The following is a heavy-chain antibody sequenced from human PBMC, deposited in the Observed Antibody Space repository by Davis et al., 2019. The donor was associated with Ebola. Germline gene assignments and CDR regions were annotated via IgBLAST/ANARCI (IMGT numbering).Heavy chain of an antibody. CDR1: GGSISSSSYY. CDR2: IYYSGST. CDR3: ARVVGELGLDY. J-gene: IGHJ4*02. D-gene: IGHD1-26*01. V-gene: IGHV4-61*01. Sequence: SETLSLTCTVSGGSISSSSYYWSWIRQPPGKGLEWIGYIYYSGSTNYNPSLKSRVTISVDTSKNQFSLKLSSVTAADTAVYYCARVVGELGLDYWGQGTLVTVSS.